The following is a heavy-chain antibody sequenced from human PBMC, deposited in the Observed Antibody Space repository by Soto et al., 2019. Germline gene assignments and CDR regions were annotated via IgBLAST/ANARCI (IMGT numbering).Heavy chain of an antibody. V-gene: IGHV3-66*01. D-gene: IGHD4-17*01. CDR2: IDSGGGT. CDR3: ARSPTRTNYADYFDP. J-gene: IGHJ5*02. CDR1: GFTVSNNY. Sequence: EVQLVESGGGLVQPGGSLRLSCAASGFTVSNNYMSWVRQAPGKGLEYVSVIDSGGGTYYADSVKGRFTISRDSSTNTLYLHMDSLGAEDTAVYYCARSPTRTNYADYFDPWGQGTLVTVSS.